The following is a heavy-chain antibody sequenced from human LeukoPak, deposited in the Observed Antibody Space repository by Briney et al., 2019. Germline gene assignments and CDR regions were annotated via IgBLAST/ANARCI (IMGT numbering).Heavy chain of an antibody. Sequence: GRSLRLSCAASGYTFSSYGMHWVRQAPGKGLEWVAVISYDGSNKYYADSVKGRFTISRDNSKNTLYLQMNSLRAEDTAVYYCAKRTYYYDSSGYYPSPRYFDYWGQGTLVTVSS. D-gene: IGHD3-22*01. CDR1: GYTFSSYG. V-gene: IGHV3-30*18. J-gene: IGHJ4*02. CDR3: AKRTYYYDSSGYYPSPRYFDY. CDR2: ISYDGSNK.